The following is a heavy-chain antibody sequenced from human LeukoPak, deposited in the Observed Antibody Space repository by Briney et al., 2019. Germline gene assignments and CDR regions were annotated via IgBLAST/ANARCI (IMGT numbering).Heavy chain of an antibody. CDR3: ASHTYYYGSGSYKSPFDY. Sequence: SETLSLTCSVYGGSFSGYYWSWIRQPPGKGLEWIGEINRSGSTNYNPSLKSRVTISVDTSKNQFSLKLSSVTAADTAVYYCASHTYYYGSGSYKSPFDYWGQGTLVTVSS. D-gene: IGHD3-10*01. CDR2: INRSGST. CDR1: GGSFSGYY. J-gene: IGHJ4*02. V-gene: IGHV4-34*01.